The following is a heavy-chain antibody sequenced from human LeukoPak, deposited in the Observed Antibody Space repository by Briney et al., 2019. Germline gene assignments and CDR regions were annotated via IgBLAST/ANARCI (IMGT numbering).Heavy chain of an antibody. D-gene: IGHD7-27*01. J-gene: IGHJ3*02. Sequence: ASVKVSCKASGYTFTGYYMHWVRQAPGQGLEWMGWINPNSGGTNYAQKFQGRVTMTRDTSISTAYMELSRLRSDDTAVYYCVRELGRGGAFDIWGQGTTVTVSS. V-gene: IGHV1-2*02. CDR1: GYTFTGYY. CDR3: VRELGRGGAFDI. CDR2: INPNSGGT.